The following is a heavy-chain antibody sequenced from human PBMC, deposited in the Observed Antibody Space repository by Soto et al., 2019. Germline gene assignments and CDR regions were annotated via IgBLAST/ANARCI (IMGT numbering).Heavy chain of an antibody. V-gene: IGHV3-23*01. Sequence: GGYVRLSCAASGFTFSRYAMSWVRQAPGKGLEWVSAITGGGSSTYYADSVKGRFTISRDNSKNTLSLKMSGLRAEDTAVYYFAYCSSAAQPYYFDYWGQGSLDTGSS. CDR2: ITGGGSST. CDR1: GFTFSRYA. CDR3: AYCSSAAQPYYFDY. D-gene: IGHD2-21*01. J-gene: IGHJ4*01.